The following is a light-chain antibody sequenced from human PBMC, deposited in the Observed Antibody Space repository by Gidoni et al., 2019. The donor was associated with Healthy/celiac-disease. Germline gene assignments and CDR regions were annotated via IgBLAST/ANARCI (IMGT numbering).Light chain of an antibody. Sequence: EIVLTQSPGTLSSSPGERATLSCRASQSVSSSYLAWYQQKPGQASRLLIYGASSRATGIPDRFSGSGSWTDFTLTISRLEPGDFSVYYCQQYGSSPALTFGGGTKVEIK. CDR1: QSVSSSY. CDR2: GAS. J-gene: IGKJ4*01. CDR3: QQYGSSPALT. V-gene: IGKV3-20*01.